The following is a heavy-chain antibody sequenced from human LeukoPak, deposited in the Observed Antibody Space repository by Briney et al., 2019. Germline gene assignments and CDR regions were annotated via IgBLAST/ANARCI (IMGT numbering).Heavy chain of an antibody. CDR2: ISSSSSTM. D-gene: IGHD3-10*01. CDR1: GFTVSSNS. CDR3: ASPSYGSGSYQDY. Sequence: GGSLRLSWAASGFTVSSNSMNWVRQAPGKWLEWVSYISSSSSTMYYADSVKGRFTIARDNAKNSLYLQMNSLRDEDTAVYYCASPSYGSGSYQDYWGQGTLVTVSS. J-gene: IGHJ4*02. V-gene: IGHV3-48*02.